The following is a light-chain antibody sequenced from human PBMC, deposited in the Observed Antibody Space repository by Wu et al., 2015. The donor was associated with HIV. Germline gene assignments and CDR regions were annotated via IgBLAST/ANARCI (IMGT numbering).Light chain of an antibody. V-gene: IGKV1-5*03. Sequence: QMTQSPSTLSASIGDRVSITCRASQTIRSWLAWYQQKPGKAPNLLIYKASSLESGVPSRFSGSGSGTEFTLTISSLQPDDFATYYCQQYSFYRTFGQGTKVEIK. CDR1: QTIRSW. CDR3: QQYSFYRT. CDR2: KAS. J-gene: IGKJ1*01.